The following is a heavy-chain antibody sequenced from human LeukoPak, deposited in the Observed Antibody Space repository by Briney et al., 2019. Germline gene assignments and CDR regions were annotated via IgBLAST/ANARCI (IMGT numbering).Heavy chain of an antibody. CDR3: ARHVASGSYLDY. CDR2: IYPGDSDT. CDR1: GYRFNSYW. J-gene: IGHJ4*02. Sequence: KSGESLKISCKGSGYRFNSYWIAWVRQMPGKGLEWMGIIYPGDSDTRYSPSFQGQVTISADKSISTAYLQWSSLKASDTAMYYCARHVASGSYLDYWGQGTLVTVSS. V-gene: IGHV5-51*01. D-gene: IGHD1-26*01.